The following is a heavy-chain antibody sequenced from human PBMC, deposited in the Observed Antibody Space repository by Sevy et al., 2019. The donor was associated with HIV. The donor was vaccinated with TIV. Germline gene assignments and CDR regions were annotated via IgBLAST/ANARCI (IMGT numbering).Heavy chain of an antibody. CDR1: GFTFSSYA. CDR3: ASPGGYSGYDPFDY. V-gene: IGHV3-30-3*01. J-gene: IGHJ4*02. CDR2: ISYDGSNK. Sequence: GSRRLSCAASGFTFSSYAMHWVRQAPGKGLEWVAVISYDGSNKYYADSVKGRFTISRDNSKNTLYLQMNSLRAEDTAVYYCASPGGYSGYDPFDYWGQGTLVTVSS. D-gene: IGHD5-12*01.